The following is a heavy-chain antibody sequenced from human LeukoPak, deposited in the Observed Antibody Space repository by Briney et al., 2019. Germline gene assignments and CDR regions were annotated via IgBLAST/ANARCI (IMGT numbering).Heavy chain of an antibody. D-gene: IGHD2-15*01. Sequence: SQTLSLTCAVSGGSISSGDYYWSWIRQPPGKGLEWIGYIYYSGSTYYNPSLKSRVTISVDTSKNQFSLKLSSVTAADTAVYYCARAGFRCSGGSCSGGDPDYWGQGTLVTVSS. CDR3: ARAGFRCSGGSCSGGDPDY. CDR2: IYYSGST. CDR1: GGSISSGDYY. V-gene: IGHV4-30-4*01. J-gene: IGHJ4*02.